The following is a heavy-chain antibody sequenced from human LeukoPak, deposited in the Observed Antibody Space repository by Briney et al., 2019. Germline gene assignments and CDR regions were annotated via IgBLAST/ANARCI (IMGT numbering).Heavy chain of an antibody. J-gene: IGHJ6*02. CDR1: GFTFSSYW. CDR2: IKQDGSEK. CDR3: ARGSYGSGSYSNYYYYGMDV. Sequence: GGSLRLSCAASGFTFSSYWMSWVRQAPGKGLEWVANIKQDGSEKDYVDAVKGRFTISRDNAKNSLYLQMNSLRAEDTAVYYCARGSYGSGSYSNYYYYGMDVWGQGTTVTVSS. V-gene: IGHV3-7*01. D-gene: IGHD3-10*01.